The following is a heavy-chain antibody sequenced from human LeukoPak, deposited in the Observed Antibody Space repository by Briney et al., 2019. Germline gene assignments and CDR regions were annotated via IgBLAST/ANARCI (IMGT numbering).Heavy chain of an antibody. D-gene: IGHD1-26*01. CDR2: ISWNSGSI. J-gene: IGHJ4*02. Sequence: GGSLRLSCAASGFTFDDYAMHWVRQAPGKGLEWVSGISWNSGSIVYADSVEGRFTISRDNAKNSLYLQMNSLRAEDTAVYYCARDLRSRMGGGYWGQGTLVTVSS. CDR3: ARDLRSRMGGGY. CDR1: GFTFDDYA. V-gene: IGHV3-9*01.